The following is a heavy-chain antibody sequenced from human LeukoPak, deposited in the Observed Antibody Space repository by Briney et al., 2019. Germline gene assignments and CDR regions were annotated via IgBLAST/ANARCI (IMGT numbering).Heavy chain of an antibody. J-gene: IGHJ4*02. Sequence: GGSLRLSCAASGFTFSSCAMSWVRQAPGKGLEWVSAISGSGGSTYYADSVKGRFTISRDNSKNTLYLQMNSLRAEDTAVYYCAKVRGLPAAAEYYFDYWGQGTLVTVSS. D-gene: IGHD2-2*01. CDR2: ISGSGGST. CDR3: AKVRGLPAAAEYYFDY. CDR1: GFTFSSCA. V-gene: IGHV3-23*01.